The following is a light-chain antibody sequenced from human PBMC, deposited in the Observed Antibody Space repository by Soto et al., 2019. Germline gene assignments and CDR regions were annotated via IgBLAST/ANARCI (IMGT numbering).Light chain of an antibody. CDR1: NNDVGGYKL. Sequence: QAALTHPASVSGSPGQSITISCTGTNNDVGGYKLVSWYQQHPGKVPKVVIYEGSKRPSGVSNRFSGSKSGNAASLTISGLQAEDEAYYYCWSYAGNTIFVFGGGTKVTVL. CDR2: EGS. V-gene: IGLV2-23*03. CDR3: WSYAGNTIFV. J-gene: IGLJ2*01.